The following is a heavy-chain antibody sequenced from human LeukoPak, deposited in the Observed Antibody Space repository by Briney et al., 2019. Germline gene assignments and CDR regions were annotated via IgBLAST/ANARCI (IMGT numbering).Heavy chain of an antibody. CDR3: ARGVEDDVY. D-gene: IGHD1-1*01. V-gene: IGHV4-38-2*01. CDR1: GYSISRGYY. J-gene: IGHJ4*02. CDR2: ITRSGST. Sequence: PSETLSLTCAVSGYSISRGYYWGWIRQPPGKGLEWIGSITRSGSTDYNPSLRSRVTISVDTSKNQFSLKVNSVTATDTAVYFCARGVEDDVYWGPGTLVIVSS.